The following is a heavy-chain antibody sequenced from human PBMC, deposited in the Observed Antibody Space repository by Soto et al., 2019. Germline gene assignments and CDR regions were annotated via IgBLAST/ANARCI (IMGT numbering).Heavy chain of an antibody. J-gene: IGHJ4*02. V-gene: IGHV3-33*01. CDR3: ARDRGVVVLISASLDY. CDR2: IWYDGSNK. CDR1: GFTFSNYG. D-gene: IGHD3-10*01. Sequence: PVGSLRLSCAASGFTFSNYGMHWVRQAPGNGLEWVAAIWYDGSNKFYVDSVKGRFTISRDNSKNTLYLQMNSLRAEDTAVYYCARDRGVVVLISASLDYWGQGVLVTVSS.